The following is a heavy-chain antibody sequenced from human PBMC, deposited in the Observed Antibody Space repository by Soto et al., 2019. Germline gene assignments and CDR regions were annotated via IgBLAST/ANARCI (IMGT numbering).Heavy chain of an antibody. V-gene: IGHV3-23*01. CDR3: AKVSSSWRHFDY. Sequence: GGSLRLSCADSGFTFSRNAMSWVRQAPGKGLEWVSATSGSGTSTYYADSVKGRFTISRDNSKNALYQQMNSLRAEDTAVYFCAKVSSSWRHFDYWGQGTLVTVSS. J-gene: IGHJ4*02. CDR1: GFTFSRNA. CDR2: TSGSGTST. D-gene: IGHD6-13*01.